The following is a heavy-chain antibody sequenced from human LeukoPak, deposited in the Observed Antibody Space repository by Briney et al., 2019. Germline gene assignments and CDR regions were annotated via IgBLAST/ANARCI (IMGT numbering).Heavy chain of an antibody. Sequence: SETLSLTCTVSGDSIRSFYRSWIRQPPGKGLEWIGHIYYSRSTNYNPSLKSRVTISVDMSKNQFSLKMTSVNAADTAVYYCARDPGGSADYWGQGTLVTVSS. J-gene: IGHJ4*02. CDR1: GDSIRSFY. CDR2: IYYSRST. V-gene: IGHV4-59*01. CDR3: ARDPGGSADY. D-gene: IGHD2-15*01.